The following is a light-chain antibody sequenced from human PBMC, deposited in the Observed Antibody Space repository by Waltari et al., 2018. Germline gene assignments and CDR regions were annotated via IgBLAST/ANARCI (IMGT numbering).Light chain of an antibody. J-gene: IGKJ1*01. CDR3: QQYNSYSGT. CDR2: DAS. CDR1: QSISIW. V-gene: IGKV1-5*01. Sequence: DIQMTQSPSTLSASVGDRVTITCRASQSISIWLAWYQQKPGTAPKFLIYDASSLESGVPSRFSGSGSGTEFTLTISSLQPDDFATYYCQQYNSYSGTFGQGTKVEIK.